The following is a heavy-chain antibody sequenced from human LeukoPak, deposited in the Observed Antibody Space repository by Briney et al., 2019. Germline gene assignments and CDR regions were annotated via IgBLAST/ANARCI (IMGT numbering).Heavy chain of an antibody. D-gene: IGHD2-8*01. Sequence: ASVKVSCKASGYTFTGYYMHWVRQAPGQGLEWMGWINPNSGGTNYAQKFQGRVTMTRDTSISTAYMELSRLRSDDTAVYSCARAGCRSHRCYTRLVYWGQGTLVTVSS. V-gene: IGHV1-2*02. CDR3: ARAGCRSHRCYTRLVY. J-gene: IGHJ4*02. CDR2: INPNSGGT. CDR1: GYTFTGYY.